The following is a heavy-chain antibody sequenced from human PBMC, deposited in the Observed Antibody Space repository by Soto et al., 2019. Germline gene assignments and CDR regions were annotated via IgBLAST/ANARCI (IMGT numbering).Heavy chain of an antibody. V-gene: IGHV3-21*01. J-gene: IGHJ4*02. CDR3: ARGAADDPFDY. D-gene: IGHD6-25*01. CDR1: GFTFSSYS. Sequence: EVQLVESGGGLVKPGGSLRLSCAASGFTFSSYSMNWVRQAPGKGLEWVSSISSSSSYIYYADSVKGRFTISRDNAKNSLYLEMNSLRAEDTAVYYCARGAADDPFDYWGQGTLVTVSS. CDR2: ISSSSSYI.